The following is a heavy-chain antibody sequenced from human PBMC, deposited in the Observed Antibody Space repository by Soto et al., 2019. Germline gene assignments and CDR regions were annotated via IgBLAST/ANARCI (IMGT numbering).Heavy chain of an antibody. V-gene: IGHV3-30-3*01. Sequence: GGSLRLSCAASGFTFSSYAMHWVRQAPGKGLEWVAVISYDGSNKYYADSVKGRFTISRDNFKNTLYLQMNSLRAEDTAVYYCARDGKRYNWNDNYYYGMDVWGQGTTVTVSS. D-gene: IGHD1-1*01. CDR2: ISYDGSNK. J-gene: IGHJ6*02. CDR3: ARDGKRYNWNDNYYYGMDV. CDR1: GFTFSSYA.